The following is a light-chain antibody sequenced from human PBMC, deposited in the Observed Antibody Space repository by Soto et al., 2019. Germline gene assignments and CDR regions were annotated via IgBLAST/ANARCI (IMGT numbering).Light chain of an antibody. CDR3: SSHTSSSTSYV. J-gene: IGLJ1*01. Sequence: QSVLTQPACVSVSPGQSITSSCTGTSSDVGGYNYVSWYQQHPGKAPKLMIYDVSNRPSGVSNRFSGSKSANTASLTISGLQAEDEADYYCSSHTSSSTSYVFGTGTKVTV. V-gene: IGLV2-14*01. CDR2: DVS. CDR1: SSDVGGYNY.